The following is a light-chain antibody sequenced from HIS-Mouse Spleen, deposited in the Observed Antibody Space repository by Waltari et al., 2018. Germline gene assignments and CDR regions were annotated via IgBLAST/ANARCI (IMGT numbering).Light chain of an antibody. Sequence: QTVVTQEPSFSVSPGGTVTLTCGLSSGSVSTSYYPSWYQQTPGQAHRTLIYSTNTRSSGVPDRFSGSSSGTMATLTISGAQVEDEADYYCYSTDSSGNHRVFGGGTKLTVL. J-gene: IGLJ3*02. CDR3: YSTDSSGNHRV. V-gene: IGLV8-61*01. CDR1: SGSVSTSYY. CDR2: STN.